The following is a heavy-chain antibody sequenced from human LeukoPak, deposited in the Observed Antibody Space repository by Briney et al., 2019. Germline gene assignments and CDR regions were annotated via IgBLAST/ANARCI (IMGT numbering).Heavy chain of an antibody. CDR1: GYTFTSYG. V-gene: IGHV1-18*01. CDR2: ISAYNGNT. D-gene: IGHD1-1*01. Sequence: ASVKVSCTASGYTFTSYGISWVRQAPGQGLEWMGWISAYNGNTNYAQKLQGRATMTTDTSTSTAYMELRSLRSDDTAVYYCARADWNDGVDDYWGQGTLVTVSS. J-gene: IGHJ4*02. CDR3: ARADWNDGVDDY.